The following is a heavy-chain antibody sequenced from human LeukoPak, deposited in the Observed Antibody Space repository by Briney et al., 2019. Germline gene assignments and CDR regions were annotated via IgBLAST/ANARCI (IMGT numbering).Heavy chain of an antibody. Sequence: PGGSLRLSCAASGFTFSTYAMSWVRHTPGKGLEWVSGISSGGNTQYTDSVKGRFTVSRDNSKNTLHLQMDSLRAEDTAIYYCTKDRRQWVVPYFDSWGQGTVVTVFS. CDR1: GFTFSTYA. CDR2: ISSGGNT. D-gene: IGHD6-19*01. CDR3: TKDRRQWVVPYFDS. J-gene: IGHJ4*02. V-gene: IGHV3-23*01.